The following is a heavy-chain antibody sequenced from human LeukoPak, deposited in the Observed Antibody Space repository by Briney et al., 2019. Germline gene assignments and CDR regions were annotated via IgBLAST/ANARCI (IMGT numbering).Heavy chain of an antibody. CDR1: GFTFSSYA. J-gene: IGHJ4*02. D-gene: IGHD3-22*01. CDR3: AKQRDTSGFFFDY. Sequence: GGSLRLSCAASGFTFSSYAMSWVRQGPGKGLEWVSTISGSGGSTYYADSVKGRFTISRDNSKNTLYLQMNSLRAEDTAVYYCAKQRDTSGFFFDYWGQGTLVTVSS. CDR2: ISGSGGST. V-gene: IGHV3-23*01.